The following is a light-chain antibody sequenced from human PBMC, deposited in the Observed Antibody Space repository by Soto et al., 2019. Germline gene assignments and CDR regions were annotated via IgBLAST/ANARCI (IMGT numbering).Light chain of an antibody. J-gene: IGLJ3*02. CDR2: EVS. V-gene: IGLV2-14*01. Sequence: QSALTQPASVSGSRGQSITISCTGTSSDVGGYNYVSWYQQHPGKAPRFMIYEVSNRPSGVSNRFSGSKSGNTASLTISGLQADDEADYYCCSYTTRSTWVFGGGTKLTVL. CDR1: SSDVGGYNY. CDR3: CSYTTRSTWV.